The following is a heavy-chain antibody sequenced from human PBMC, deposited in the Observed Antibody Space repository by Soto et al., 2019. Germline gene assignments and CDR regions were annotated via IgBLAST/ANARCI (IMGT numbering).Heavy chain of an antibody. Sequence: QVQLVQSGAEVKNPGASVKVSCKASGYTFTTYAMHWVRQAPGQRLEWMGWINAGNGNTKYSQKFQGRVTITRDTSASTAYMELSSLKSEDMAVYYCARERNPDTAVSGLFDYWGQGTLVTVSS. D-gene: IGHD6-19*01. CDR1: GYTFTTYA. CDR3: ARERNPDTAVSGLFDY. CDR2: INAGNGNT. V-gene: IGHV1-3*01. J-gene: IGHJ4*02.